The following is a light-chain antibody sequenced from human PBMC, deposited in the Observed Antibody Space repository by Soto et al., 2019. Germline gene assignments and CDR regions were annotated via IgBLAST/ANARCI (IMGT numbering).Light chain of an antibody. CDR2: GAS. Sequence: IVLTTHPGPLSLSPGERATLSCRASQSVSSSYLAWYQQKPGQAPRLLIYGASSRATGVPDRFSGSGSGTDFTLTISRLGPEDFVVYYCQQRDVSPWTFGQGTKVDIK. J-gene: IGKJ1*01. CDR3: QQRDVSPWT. V-gene: IGKV3-20*01. CDR1: QSVSSSY.